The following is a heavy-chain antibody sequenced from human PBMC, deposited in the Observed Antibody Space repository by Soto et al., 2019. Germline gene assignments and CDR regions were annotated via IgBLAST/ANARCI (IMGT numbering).Heavy chain of an antibody. CDR2: SYYSGTS. D-gene: IGHD1-20*01. J-gene: IGHJ5*02. CDR3: TRRYNWNDYYFDP. V-gene: IGHV4-39*01. Sequence: PSETLSLPCTVSTGSILVQSSYWTWIRQTPGKGLEWVGSSYYSGTSYFNPALKGRVTISVDTSTNQFSLRLTSVTAADTAVYYCTRRYNWNDYYFDPWGQGTLVTVSS. CDR1: TGSILVQSSY.